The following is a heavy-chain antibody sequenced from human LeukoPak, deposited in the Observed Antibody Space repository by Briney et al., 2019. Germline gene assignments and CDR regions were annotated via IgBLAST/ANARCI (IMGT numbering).Heavy chain of an antibody. CDR1: GGSTSSSSYY. J-gene: IGHJ6*02. Sequence: SETLSLTCTVSGGSTSSSSYYWGWIRQPPGKGLEWIGDIYYSGSTYYNPSLKSRVTISVDTSKNQFSLKLTSVTAADTAVYFCARVAYYGSGTMTGLYYYYGMDVWGQGTTVTVSS. V-gene: IGHV4-39*07. CDR2: IYYSGST. D-gene: IGHD3-10*01. CDR3: ARVAYYGSGTMTGLYYYYGMDV.